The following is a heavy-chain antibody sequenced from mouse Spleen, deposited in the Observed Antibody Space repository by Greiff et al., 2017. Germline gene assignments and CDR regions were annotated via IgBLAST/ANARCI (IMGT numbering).Heavy chain of an antibody. CDR2: INYDGSST. V-gene: IGHV5-16*01. Sequence: EVMLVESEGGLVQPGSSMKLSCTASGFTFSDYYMAWVRQVPEKGLEWVANINYDGSSTYYLDSLKSRFIISRDNAKNILYLQMSSLKSEDTATYYCARKTGTGYFDYWGQGTTLTVSS. CDR1: GFTFSDYY. J-gene: IGHJ2*01. CDR3: ARKTGTGYFDY. D-gene: IGHD4-1*01.